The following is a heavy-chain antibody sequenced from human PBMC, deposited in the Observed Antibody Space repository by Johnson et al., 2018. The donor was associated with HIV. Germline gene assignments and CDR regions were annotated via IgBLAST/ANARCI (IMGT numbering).Heavy chain of an antibody. V-gene: IGHV3-30*19. Sequence: QVQLVESGGGVVHPGKSLRLSCVGSGFTFSSYGMHWVRQAPGEGLDWVAFISRDGGTEYYADSVKGRFAIPRDNAKSTLYLLMNYLTPEDTAMYYCAVGIQLWFASEGDAFDIWGQGTMVTVSS. CDR3: AVGIQLWFASEGDAFDI. J-gene: IGHJ3*02. D-gene: IGHD5-18*01. CDR1: GFTFSSYG. CDR2: ISRDGGTE.